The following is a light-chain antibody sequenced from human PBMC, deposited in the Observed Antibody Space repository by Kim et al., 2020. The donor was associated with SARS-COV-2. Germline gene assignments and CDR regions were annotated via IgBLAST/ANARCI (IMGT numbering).Light chain of an antibody. CDR2: FAS. CDR3: IQSSSFLFT. V-gene: IGKV6-21*01. J-gene: IGKJ4*01. CDR1: QSIGSS. Sequence: EIVLTQSPDFQSVTPKEKVTITCRASQSIGSSLHWYQQKPDQSPKLLVKFASQSFSGVPSRFSGSGSGTDFTLTISSLEAEDAATYYCIQSSSFLFTFGGGTKVDIK.